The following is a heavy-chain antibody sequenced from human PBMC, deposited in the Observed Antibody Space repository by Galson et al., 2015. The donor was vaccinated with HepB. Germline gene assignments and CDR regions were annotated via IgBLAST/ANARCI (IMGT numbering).Heavy chain of an antibody. J-gene: IGHJ3*01. V-gene: IGHV3-48*03. CDR2: ISTSGSNK. Sequence: SLRLSCAASGFTFSAFEMNWVRQAPGKGLEWISYISTSGSNKYYADSVKGRFTISRDDAKNSLYLQMSSLRAEDTAVYYCAREVGGNSGGDAFDVWGQGTLVTVSS. D-gene: IGHD4-23*01. CDR1: GFTFSAFE. CDR3: AREVGGNSGGDAFDV.